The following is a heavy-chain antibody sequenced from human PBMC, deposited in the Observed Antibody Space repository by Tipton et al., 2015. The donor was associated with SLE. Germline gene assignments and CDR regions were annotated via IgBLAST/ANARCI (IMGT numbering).Heavy chain of an antibody. J-gene: IGHJ5*02. CDR1: GDSINTYY. Sequence: TLSLTCSVSGDSINTYYWNWIRQPPGKGLEWIGYIYYSGSTNYNPSLKSRVTISVDTSKNQFSLKLSSVTAADTAVYYCARAELEPPPWFDPWGQGTLVTVSS. D-gene: IGHD1-1*01. CDR3: ARAELEPPPWFDP. V-gene: IGHV4-59*01. CDR2: IYYSGST.